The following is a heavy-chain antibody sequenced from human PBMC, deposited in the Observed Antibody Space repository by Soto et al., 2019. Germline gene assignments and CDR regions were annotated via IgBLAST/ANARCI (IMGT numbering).Heavy chain of an antibody. D-gene: IGHD1-7*01. J-gene: IGHJ4*02. V-gene: IGHV4-4*02. CDR3: ASRDPGTSFDY. Sequence: LSLTCAVSCGSFTSNNWWTWVRQPPGQGLEWIGEIYRTGSTNYNPSLKSRVTISLDKSENQFSLKVTSLTAADTAVYYCASRDPGTSFDYLGQGTLVAVCS. CDR2: IYRTGST. CDR1: CGSFTSNNW.